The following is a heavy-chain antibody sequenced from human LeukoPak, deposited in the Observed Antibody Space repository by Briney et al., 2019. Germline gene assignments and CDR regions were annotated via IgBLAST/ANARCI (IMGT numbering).Heavy chain of an antibody. V-gene: IGHV3-7*03. J-gene: IGHJ4*02. CDR2: IKQDGSKK. CDR3: ARGMGVGAFPY. D-gene: IGHD1-26*01. Sequence: GGSLRLSCVASGFPFSSYWMTWVRQAPGKGLEWVANIKQDGSKKSYVDSVKGRFTISRDNSKNTLYLQMNSLRAEDTAVYYCARGMGVGAFPYWGQGTLVTVSS. CDR1: GFPFSSYW.